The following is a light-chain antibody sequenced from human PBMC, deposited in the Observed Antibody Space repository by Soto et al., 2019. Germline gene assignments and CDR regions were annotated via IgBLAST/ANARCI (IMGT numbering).Light chain of an antibody. V-gene: IGLV2-14*01. J-gene: IGLJ2*01. CDR2: EVK. Sequence: QSALTQPASVSGSPGQSITISCTGSRSDVGDYNYVSWYQQHPGKAPKLMIYEVKNRPSGVSNRFSGSKSGNTASLTISGLQAEDEADYYCSSYTSSNTLLFGGGTKVTVL. CDR3: SSYTSSNTLL. CDR1: RSDVGDYNY.